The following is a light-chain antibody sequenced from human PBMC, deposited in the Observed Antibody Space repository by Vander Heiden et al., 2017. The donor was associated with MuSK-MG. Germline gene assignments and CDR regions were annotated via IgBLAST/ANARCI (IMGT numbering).Light chain of an antibody. CDR1: QSVISN. J-gene: IGKJ4*01. CDR2: RAS. Sequence: EIVMTQSPATLSVSPGERATLSCRASQSVISNLAWYKQKPGQAPRLLIYRASTRATGVPARFSGSGSGTEFTLTISSLQSEDFAVYYCQQYNNWPLTFGGGTKVEIK. V-gene: IGKV3-15*01. CDR3: QQYNNWPLT.